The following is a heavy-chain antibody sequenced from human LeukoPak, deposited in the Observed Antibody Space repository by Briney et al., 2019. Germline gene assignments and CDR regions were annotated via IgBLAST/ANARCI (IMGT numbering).Heavy chain of an antibody. Sequence: GGSLRLSCAASGFTFSSYGMHWVRQAPGKGLEWVAFIRYDENNKDYADSVKGRFTISRDNSKNTPYLQMNSLRAEDTAVYYCAKDRSPYNDSEFDYWGQRTLVAVAS. CDR3: AKDRSPYNDSEFDY. D-gene: IGHD1-14*01. V-gene: IGHV3-30*02. CDR1: GFTFSSYG. CDR2: IRYDENNK. J-gene: IGHJ4*02.